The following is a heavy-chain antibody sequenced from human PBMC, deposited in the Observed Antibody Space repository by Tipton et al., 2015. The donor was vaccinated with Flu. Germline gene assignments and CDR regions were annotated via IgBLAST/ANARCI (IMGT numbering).Heavy chain of an antibody. D-gene: IGHD5-18*01. CDR2: IWYDGSNK. Sequence: SLRLSCAASGFTFSSYGMHWVRQAPGQGLEWVAVIWYDGSNKYYADSVKGRFTISRDNSKNTLYLQMNSLRAEDTAVYYCARMGPQSDRIQLWVTYFDYWGQGTLVTVPS. CDR1: GFTFSSYG. J-gene: IGHJ4*02. CDR3: ARMGPQSDRIQLWVTYFDY. V-gene: IGHV3-33*01.